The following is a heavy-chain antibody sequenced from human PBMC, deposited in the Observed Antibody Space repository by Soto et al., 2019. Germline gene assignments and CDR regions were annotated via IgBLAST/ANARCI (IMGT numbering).Heavy chain of an antibody. V-gene: IGHV1-18*04. J-gene: IGHJ6*02. D-gene: IGHD2-8*01. CDR1: GYTFTSYG. CDR3: ARDRRFGYCTNGVCYYYYYGMDV. Sequence: QVQLVQSGAEVKKPGASVKVSCKASGYTFTSYGISWVRQAPGQGLEWMGWISAYNGNTNYAQKLQGRVTMTNDTSTRTAYMELRSLRSDDTAVYYCARDRRFGYCTNGVCYYYYYGMDVWGQGTTVTVSS. CDR2: ISAYNGNT.